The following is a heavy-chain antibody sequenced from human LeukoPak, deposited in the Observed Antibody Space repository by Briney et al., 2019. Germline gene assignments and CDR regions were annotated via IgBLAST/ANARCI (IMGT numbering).Heavy chain of an antibody. D-gene: IGHD2-15*01. J-gene: IGHJ6*02. CDR2: MSYDGGHK. V-gene: IGHV3-30*04. Sequence: PGGSLRLSCSASGFTFSSYPMHWVRQAPGKGLEWVAVMSYDGGHKYYADSVKGRFTISRDNSKNTLYLQMNSLRAGDTAVYYCAKGQLVDYGMDVWGQGTTVTVSS. CDR1: GFTFSSYP. CDR3: AKGQLVDYGMDV.